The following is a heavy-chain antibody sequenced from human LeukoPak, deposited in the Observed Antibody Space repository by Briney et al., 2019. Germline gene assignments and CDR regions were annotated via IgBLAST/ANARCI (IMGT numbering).Heavy chain of an antibody. Sequence: GGSLRLSCAASGFTVSNKYMSWVRQAPGRGLEWVSVIYSGGSTYYADSVKGRFSISRDKPKNTLYLQMNSLRAEDTALYYCAREMYCSGGSCYGDAFDIWGQGTMVTVSS. CDR3: AREMYCSGGSCYGDAFDI. CDR2: IYSGGST. D-gene: IGHD2-15*01. CDR1: GFTVSNKY. V-gene: IGHV3-66*01. J-gene: IGHJ3*02.